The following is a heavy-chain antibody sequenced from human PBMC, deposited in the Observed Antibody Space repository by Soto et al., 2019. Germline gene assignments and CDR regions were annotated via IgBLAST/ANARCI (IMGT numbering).Heavy chain of an antibody. CDR3: ARRSIFTWSEAFDI. CDR2: INPSGGIT. V-gene: IGHV1-46*01. D-gene: IGHD3-3*01. J-gene: IGHJ3*02. CDR1: GYTFTSYY. Sequence: QVELVQSGAEVKKPGASVKVSCKAAGYTFTSYYMHWVRQAPGQGLEWMGFINPSGGITTYAQKFQARVTMTSDTSTSTVYMELRTLKSEVTAVYYCARRSIFTWSEAFDIWGQGTMVTVSA.